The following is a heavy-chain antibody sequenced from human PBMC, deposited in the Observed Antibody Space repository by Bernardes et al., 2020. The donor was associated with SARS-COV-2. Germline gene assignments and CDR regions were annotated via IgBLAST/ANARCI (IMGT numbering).Heavy chain of an antibody. Sequence: GSRRLSCAASGFSFSTYAMSWVRQAPGKGLEWVSSISGSGGSTYYADSVKGRFTISRDNSKNTLYLQMNSLRAEDTAVYYCAKDRTSSADGTRFDPWGQGTLVIVSS. V-gene: IGHV3-23*01. CDR2: ISGSGGST. CDR1: GFSFSTYA. D-gene: IGHD6-13*01. J-gene: IGHJ5*02. CDR3: AKDRTSSADGTRFDP.